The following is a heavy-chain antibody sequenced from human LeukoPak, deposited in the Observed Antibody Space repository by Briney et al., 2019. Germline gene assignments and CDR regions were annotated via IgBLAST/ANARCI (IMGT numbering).Heavy chain of an antibody. CDR3: ARDRCSGGSCYSCDY. V-gene: IGHV3-48*01. CDR2: ISSSGSTI. J-gene: IGHJ4*02. D-gene: IGHD2-15*01. Sequence: GGSLRLSCAASGFTFSSYSMNWVRQAPGKGLEWVSYISSSGSTIDYADSVKGRFTISRDHSKNTLYLQLNSLRTEDTAVYYCARDRCSGGSCYSCDYWGQGTLVTVSS. CDR1: GFTFSSYS.